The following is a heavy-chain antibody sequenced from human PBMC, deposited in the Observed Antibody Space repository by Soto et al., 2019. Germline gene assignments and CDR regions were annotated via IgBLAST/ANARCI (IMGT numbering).Heavy chain of an antibody. V-gene: IGHV1-69*06. D-gene: IGHD6-13*01. J-gene: IGHJ6*02. Sequence: QVQLVQSGAEVKKPGSSVKGSCKASGGTFSSYAISWVRQAPGQGLEWMGGIIPIFGTANYAQKFQGRVTITADKSTSTAYMELSSLRSEDTAVYYCARSTAAAGYYYYYYGMDVWGQGTTVTVSS. CDR1: GGTFSSYA. CDR3: ARSTAAAGYYYYYYGMDV. CDR2: IIPIFGTA.